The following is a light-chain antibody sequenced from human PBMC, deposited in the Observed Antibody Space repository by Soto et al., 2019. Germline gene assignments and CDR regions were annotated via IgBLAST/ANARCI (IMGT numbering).Light chain of an antibody. J-gene: IGKJ1*01. CDR3: QQYNSQWT. CDR2: DAS. Sequence: IQLTQSPSTLSASVGDRVTLTCRASQSISSWLAWYQQKPGKAPKLRIYDASSLESGVPSRFSGSGSGTEFTLTISSMQPDDSATYYCQQYNSQWTFGQGTKVDIK. V-gene: IGKV1-5*01. CDR1: QSISSW.